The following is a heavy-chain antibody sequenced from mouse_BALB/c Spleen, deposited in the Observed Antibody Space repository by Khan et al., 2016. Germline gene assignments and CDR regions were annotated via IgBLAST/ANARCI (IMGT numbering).Heavy chain of an antibody. CDR2: IIYSGST. CDR3: AGTARIIY. Sequence: EVQLQESGPGLVKPSQSLSLTCTVTGYSITIGYGKNWIRQFPGNKLEWMGYIIYSGSTNYNPSLKSRISITQDTSKIQFFLQLNSLTTEATAPSYYAGTARIIYWGEVTTLTVSS. CDR1: GYSITIGYG. D-gene: IGHD1-2*01. V-gene: IGHV3-1*02. J-gene: IGHJ2*01.